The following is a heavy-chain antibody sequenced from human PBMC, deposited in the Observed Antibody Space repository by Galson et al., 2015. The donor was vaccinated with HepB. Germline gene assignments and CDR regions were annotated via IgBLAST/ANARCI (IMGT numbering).Heavy chain of an antibody. CDR2: ISYDGSNK. CDR1: GFTFSSYG. J-gene: IGHJ5*02. CDR3: AKEGWREWEPAAGWFDP. D-gene: IGHD1-26*01. Sequence: SLRLSCAASGFTFSSYGMHWVRQAPGKGLEWVAVISYDGSNKYYADSVKGRFTISRDNSKNTLYLQMNSLRAEDTAVYYCAKEGWREWEPAAGWFDPWGQGTLVTVSS. V-gene: IGHV3-30*18.